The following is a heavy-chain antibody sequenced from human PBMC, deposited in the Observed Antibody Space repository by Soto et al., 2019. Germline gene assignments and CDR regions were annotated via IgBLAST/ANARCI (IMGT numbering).Heavy chain of an antibody. J-gene: IGHJ4*02. CDR1: GITFGSYS. CDR2: IVSHAGIA. V-gene: IGHV3-64D*06. Sequence: PGGSLRLSCLVSGITFGSYSIHWGRQAPGKGLEYVSCIVSHAGIAYYVDSVKGRFTTSRENSKNTLYLQMSSRKTEDTVVYYCVNMGSKSNFFDYWGQGTLVTVSS. CDR3: VNMGSKSNFFDY. D-gene: IGHD3-10*01.